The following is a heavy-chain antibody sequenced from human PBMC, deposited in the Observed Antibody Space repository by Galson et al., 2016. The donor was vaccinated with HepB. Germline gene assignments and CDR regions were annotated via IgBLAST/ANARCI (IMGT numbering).Heavy chain of an antibody. CDR2: INPSGCST. V-gene: IGHV1-46*01. J-gene: IGHJ6*02. CDR3: ARDGSPLRFLEWRHGMDV. D-gene: IGHD3-3*01. CDR1: GYTFTNYY. Sequence: SVKVSCKASGYTFTNYYMHCVRQAPGQGLEWMAIINPSGCSTSYAQKFQGRVTMTRDTSTRTVYMELSSLRSEDTAVYYCARDGSPLRFLEWRHGMDVWGQGTTVTVSS.